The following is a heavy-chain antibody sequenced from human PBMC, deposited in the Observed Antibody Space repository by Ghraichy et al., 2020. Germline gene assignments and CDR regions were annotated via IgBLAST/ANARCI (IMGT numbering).Heavy chain of an antibody. CDR1: GFTFSSYA. V-gene: IGHV3-23*01. CDR2: ISGSGGST. J-gene: IGHJ2*01. CDR3: AKGQIVATRVWYFDL. D-gene: IGHD5-12*01. Sequence: GGSLRLSCAASGFTFSSYAMSWVRQAPGKGLEWVSAISGSGGSTYYADSVKGRFTISRDNSKNTLYLQMNSLRAEDTAVYYCAKGQIVATRVWYFDLWGRGTLVTVSS.